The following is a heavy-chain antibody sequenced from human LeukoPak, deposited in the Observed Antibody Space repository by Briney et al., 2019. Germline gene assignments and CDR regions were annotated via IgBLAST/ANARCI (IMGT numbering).Heavy chain of an antibody. CDR3: ARIPYDILTGYLLAFDY. CDR2: ISGSGGST. Sequence: GGSLRLSCAASGFTFSSYAMSWVRQAPGKGLEWLSAISGSGGSTYYADSVKGRFTISRDNSKNTLYLQMNSLRAEDTAVYYCARIPYDILTGYLLAFDYWGQGTLVTVSS. D-gene: IGHD3-9*01. J-gene: IGHJ4*02. V-gene: IGHV3-23*01. CDR1: GFTFSSYA.